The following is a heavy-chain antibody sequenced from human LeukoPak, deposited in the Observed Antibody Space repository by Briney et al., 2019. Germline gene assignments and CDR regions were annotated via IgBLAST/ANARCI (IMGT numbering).Heavy chain of an antibody. CDR1: GGSFSGYY. CDR3: ARGIHRSGWYFDY. Sequence: SETLSLTCAVYGGSFSGYYWSWIRQPPGKGLEWIGEINHSGSTNYNPSLKSRVTISVDTSKNQFSLKLSSVTAADTAVYYCARGIHRSGWYFDYWGQGTLVTVSS. CDR2: INHSGST. D-gene: IGHD6-19*01. J-gene: IGHJ4*02. V-gene: IGHV4-34*01.